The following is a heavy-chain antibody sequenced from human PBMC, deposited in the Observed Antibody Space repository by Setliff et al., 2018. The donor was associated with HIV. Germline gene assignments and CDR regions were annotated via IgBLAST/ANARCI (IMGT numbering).Heavy chain of an antibody. CDR3: ARRLGATVFYCFDY. D-gene: IGHD3-16*01. Sequence: SETLSLTCTVSGGSISSHFWSWIRQPPGKGLEWIGTVSYSGSTNYNPSLKSRVTISVDTSENQFSLKLSSVTAADTAVYYCARRLGATVFYCFDYWGQGTLVTVSS. CDR2: VSYSGST. CDR1: GGSISSHF. V-gene: IGHV4-59*11. J-gene: IGHJ4*02.